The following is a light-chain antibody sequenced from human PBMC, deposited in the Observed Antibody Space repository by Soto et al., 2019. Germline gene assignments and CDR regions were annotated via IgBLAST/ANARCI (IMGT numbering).Light chain of an antibody. CDR2: GAS. J-gene: IGKJ1*01. CDR3: QQFGSAPRT. V-gene: IGKV3-20*01. CDR1: QTLSSNF. Sequence: IVLTQSPGTLSLSPGERATLSCRASQTLSSNFLAWYQQRPGQAPSLLIYGASNRATGVPDRFSGGGSGTDFTLTISRLETEDFAVYYCQQFGSAPRTFGQGTKVDIK.